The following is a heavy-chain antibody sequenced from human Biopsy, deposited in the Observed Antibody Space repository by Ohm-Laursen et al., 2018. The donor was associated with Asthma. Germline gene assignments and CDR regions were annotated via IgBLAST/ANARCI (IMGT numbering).Heavy chain of an antibody. CDR3: AKRRGYSDLTDFDH. CDR2: VSYDGGVV. V-gene: IGHV3-30*18. J-gene: IGHJ4*02. CDR1: GFVFRSHA. D-gene: IGHD3-3*01. Sequence: RSLRLSCTASGFVFRSHAMHWVRQAPGKGLEWVAVVSYDGGVVHYADSMKGRFTISRDNAKSTLYLQMNRLRTDDTAVYFCAKRRGYSDLTDFDHWGQGTLSPSPQ.